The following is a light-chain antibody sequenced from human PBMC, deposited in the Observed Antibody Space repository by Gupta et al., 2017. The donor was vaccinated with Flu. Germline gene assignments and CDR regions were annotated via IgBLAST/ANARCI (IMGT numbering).Light chain of an antibody. Sequence: EIVMTQSPAPLSVSPGEGATLSCRASQSVSSSLAWYQQKPGQAPRLLISGASTRATGIPARFSGSGSGTEFTLTISSLQSEDFAVYYCQQYNNWHSFGQGTKLEIK. V-gene: IGKV3-15*01. J-gene: IGKJ2*03. CDR1: QSVSSS. CDR2: GAS. CDR3: QQYNNWHS.